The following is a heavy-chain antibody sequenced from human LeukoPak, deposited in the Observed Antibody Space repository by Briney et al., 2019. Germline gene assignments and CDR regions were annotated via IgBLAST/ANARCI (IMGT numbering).Heavy chain of an antibody. J-gene: IGHJ6*02. CDR3: ARDHYYDSSGPYSRYYYYGMDV. V-gene: IGHV4-59*01. CDR1: GGSISSYY. D-gene: IGHD3-22*01. Sequence: PSETLSLTCTVSGGSISSYYWSWIRQPPGKGLEWIGYIYYSGSTNYNPSLKSRVTISVDTSKNQFSLKLSSVTAADTAVYYCARDHYYDSSGPYSRYYYYGMDVWGQGTTVTVSS. CDR2: IYYSGST.